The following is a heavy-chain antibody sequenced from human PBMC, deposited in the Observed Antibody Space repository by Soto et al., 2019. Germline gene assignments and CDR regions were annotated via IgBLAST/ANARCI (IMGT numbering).Heavy chain of an antibody. CDR2: ISYDGSNK. CDR3: ARPKHLRPYCGGDCPEYYFDY. V-gene: IGHV3-30-3*01. CDR1: GFTFSSYA. Sequence: VQLVESGGGVVQPGRSLRLSCAASGFTFSSYAMHWVRQAPGKGLEWVAVISYDGSNKYYADSVKGRFTISRDNSKNTLYLQMNSLRAEDTAVYYCARPKHLRPYCGGDCPEYYFDYWGQGTLVTVSS. J-gene: IGHJ4*02. D-gene: IGHD2-21*02.